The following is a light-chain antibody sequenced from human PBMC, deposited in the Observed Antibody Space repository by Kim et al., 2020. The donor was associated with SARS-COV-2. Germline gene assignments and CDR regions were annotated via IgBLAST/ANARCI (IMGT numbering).Light chain of an antibody. CDR1: SGRIARRG. CDR3: QSNHNNKVI. V-gene: IGLV6-57*01. J-gene: IGLJ2*01. CDR2: EDD. Sequence: GRGVTVSGAGSSGRIARRGVQWWEQRPGRSPSTVIFEDDQRPSGVPDRFSGSLDSSSNSASLTISGLRTDDEADYYCQSNHNNKVIFGGGTQLTVL.